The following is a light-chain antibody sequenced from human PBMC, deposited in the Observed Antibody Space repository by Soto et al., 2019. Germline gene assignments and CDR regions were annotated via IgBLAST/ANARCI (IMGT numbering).Light chain of an antibody. CDR2: GAS. Sequence: EIVMTQSPATLSVSPGERATLSCRASQSVSSNLAWYQQKPGQAPRLLIYGASTRATGIPARFSGSGPGTEFTRAISSLQSGDFAVYYCQQYNSRPPYTFGQGTKLEIK. J-gene: IGKJ2*01. CDR3: QQYNSRPPYT. V-gene: IGKV3-15*01. CDR1: QSVSSN.